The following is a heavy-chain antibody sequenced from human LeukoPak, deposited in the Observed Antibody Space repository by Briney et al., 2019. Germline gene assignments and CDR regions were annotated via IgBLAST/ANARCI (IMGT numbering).Heavy chain of an antibody. CDR1: GNTFTSYD. J-gene: IGHJ3*02. CDR3: ARETPIYYGAPHAFDI. Sequence: ASVKVSCKASGNTFTSYDINWVRQATGQGLEWMGWMNPNSGNTGYAQKFQGRVTMTRNTSISTAYMELSSLRSEDTAVYYCARETPIYYGAPHAFDIWGQGTMVTVSS. V-gene: IGHV1-8*01. D-gene: IGHD3-10*01. CDR2: MNPNSGNT.